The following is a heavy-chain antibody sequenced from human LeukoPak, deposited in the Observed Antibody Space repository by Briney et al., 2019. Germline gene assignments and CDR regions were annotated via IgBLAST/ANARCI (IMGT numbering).Heavy chain of an antibody. CDR1: GFTFSSYS. D-gene: IGHD2-15*01. J-gene: IGHJ4*02. CDR2: INHSGST. Sequence: GSLRLSCAASGFTFSSYSMNWVRQPPGKGLEWIGEINHSGSTNYNPSLKSRVTISVDTSKNQFSLKLSSVTAADTAVYYCARRGGHAGSFDYWGQGTLVTVSS. V-gene: IGHV4-34*01. CDR3: ARRGGHAGSFDY.